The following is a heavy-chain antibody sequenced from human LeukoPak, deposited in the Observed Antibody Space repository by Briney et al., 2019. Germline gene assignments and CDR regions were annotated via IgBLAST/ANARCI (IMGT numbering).Heavy chain of an antibody. Sequence: PGGSLRLSCAVSGFTFSTYWMRWVRQAPGKGLEWVANIKQDGSEKYYVDSVKGRFTISRDNTKNALYLQMNSLRAEDTAVYYRARDRSVYDYYAMDVWGQGTTVTVSS. CDR3: ARDRSVYDYYAMDV. V-gene: IGHV3-7*03. J-gene: IGHJ6*02. CDR2: IKQDGSEK. CDR1: GFTFSTYW. D-gene: IGHD2-15*01.